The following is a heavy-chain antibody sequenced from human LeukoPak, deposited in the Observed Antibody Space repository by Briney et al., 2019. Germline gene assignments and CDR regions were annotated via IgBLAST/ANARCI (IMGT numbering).Heavy chain of an antibody. V-gene: IGHV3-13*01. D-gene: IGHD6-19*01. J-gene: IGHJ5*02. Sequence: PGGSLRLSCAASGFTFSSYDIHWVRQATGKGLEWVSGIGTAGEIYYPGSVKGRFTISRENAKNSLYLQMNSLRAGDTAVYYCASGHSSGWAGWFDPWGQGTLVTVSS. CDR3: ASGHSSGWAGWFDP. CDR1: GFTFSSYD. CDR2: IGTAGEI.